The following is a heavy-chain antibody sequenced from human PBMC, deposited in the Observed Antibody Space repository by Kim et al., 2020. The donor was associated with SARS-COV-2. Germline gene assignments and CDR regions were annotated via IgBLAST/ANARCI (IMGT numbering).Heavy chain of an antibody. V-gene: IGHV3-74*01. CDR3: ARERSGDYYQTVAFDL. CDR1: EFTFSSYW. Sequence: GGSLRLSCAASEFTFSSYWMHWVRQAPGKGLVWVSRISGDESYRSYADSVEGRFTISRDNAENTLYLQMNSLRADDTAVYYCARERSGDYYQTVAFDLWGQGTVVTVSS. D-gene: IGHD4-17*01. CDR2: ISGDESYR. J-gene: IGHJ3*01.